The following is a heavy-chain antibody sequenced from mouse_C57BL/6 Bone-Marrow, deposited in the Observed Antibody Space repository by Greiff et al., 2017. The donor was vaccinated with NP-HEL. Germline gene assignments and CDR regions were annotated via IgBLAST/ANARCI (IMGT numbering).Heavy chain of an antibody. CDR3: TRDGGYYGSSWYFDV. V-gene: IGHV5-9-1*02. J-gene: IGHJ1*03. Sequence: EVNVVESGEGLVKPGGSLKLSCAASGFTFSSYAMSWVRQTPEKRLEWVAYISSGGDYIYYADTVKGRFTISRDNARNTLYLQMSSLKSEDTAMYYCTRDGGYYGSSWYFDVWGTGTTVTVSS. D-gene: IGHD1-1*01. CDR1: GFTFSSYA. CDR2: ISSGGDYI.